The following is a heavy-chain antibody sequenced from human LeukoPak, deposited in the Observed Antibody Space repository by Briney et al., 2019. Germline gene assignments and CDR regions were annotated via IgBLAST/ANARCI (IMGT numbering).Heavy chain of an antibody. J-gene: IGHJ4*02. CDR1: GYTFTSYD. D-gene: IGHD3-9*01. CDR3: ASRSTYSDILTGQSYGFAY. CDR2: MNPNSGNT. V-gene: IGHV1-8*01. Sequence: GASVKVSCKASGYTFTSYDINWVRQATGQGLEWMGWMNPNSGNTGYAQKFQGRVTMTRNTSISTAYMELSSLRSEDTAVYYCASRSTYSDILTGQSYGFAYWGQGTLVTVSS.